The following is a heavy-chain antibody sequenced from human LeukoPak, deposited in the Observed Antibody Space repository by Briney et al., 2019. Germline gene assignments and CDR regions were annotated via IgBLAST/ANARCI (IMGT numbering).Heavy chain of an antibody. CDR2: ISSSSTI. V-gene: IGHV3-48*01. J-gene: IGHJ6*03. CDR1: GFTFSSYS. D-gene: IGHD3-10*01. CDR3: ARGKESTYYYYMDV. Sequence: GGSLRLSCAASGFTFSSYSMNWVRQAPGKGREWVSYISSSSTIYYADSVKGRFTISRDNAKNSLYLQMNSLRAEDTAVYYCARGKESTYYYYMDVWGKGTTVSVSS.